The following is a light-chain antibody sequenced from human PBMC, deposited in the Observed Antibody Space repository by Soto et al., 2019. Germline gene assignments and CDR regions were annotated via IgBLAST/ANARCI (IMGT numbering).Light chain of an antibody. J-gene: IGLJ1*01. CDR2: EVS. Sequence: QSALTQPASVSGSPGQSITISCTGTSSDVGGYNFVSWYQQHPGKAPKLMIYEVSNRPSGVSNRFYGSKSGNTASLTISGLQAEYEADYYCSSYTSSSTLDVFGTGTKLTVL. V-gene: IGLV2-14*01. CDR3: SSYTSSSTLDV. CDR1: SSDVGGYNF.